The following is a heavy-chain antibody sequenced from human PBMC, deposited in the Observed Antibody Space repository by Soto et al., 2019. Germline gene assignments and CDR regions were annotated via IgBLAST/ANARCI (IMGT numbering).Heavy chain of an antibody. CDR2: ISYDGSNT. Sequence: GGSLRLSCAASGFTFSSYALHWVRQAPGKGLEWVAVISYDGSNTYYADSVKGRFTISRDNSKNTLYLQMNSLRAEDTAVYYCACIFSGGYGYGFYYYDMDVWGQGTTVTVSS. D-gene: IGHD5-18*01. V-gene: IGHV3-30-3*01. J-gene: IGHJ6*02. CDR3: ACIFSGGYGYGFYYYDMDV. CDR1: GFTFSSYA.